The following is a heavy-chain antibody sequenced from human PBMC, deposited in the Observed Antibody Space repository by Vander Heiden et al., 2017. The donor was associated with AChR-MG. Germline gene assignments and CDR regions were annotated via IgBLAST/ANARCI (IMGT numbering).Heavy chain of an antibody. J-gene: IGHJ4*02. Sequence: EVQLVESGGGLVKVGGSLRLSCAASGFTFSYYIMNWVRQAPGKGLEWVSKITSSSDHISYADSVKGRFTISRDDAKNSLFLQMNSLRAEDTAVYYCARDGDGHLDYWGQGTLVTVSS. CDR3: ARDGDGHLDY. CDR1: GFTFSYYI. V-gene: IGHV3-21*01. D-gene: IGHD4-17*01. CDR2: ITSSSDHI.